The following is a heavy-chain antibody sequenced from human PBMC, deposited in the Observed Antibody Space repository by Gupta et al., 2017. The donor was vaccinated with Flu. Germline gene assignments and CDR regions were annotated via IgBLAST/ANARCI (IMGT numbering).Heavy chain of an antibody. J-gene: IGHJ4*02. CDR2: INGDGSST. Sequence: EVQLVESGGGLVQPGGSLRLSCAASGFTFSSYWMHWVRQAPGKGLVWVSRINGDGSSTNYADAVKGRFTISRDNANNTLYLQMKSLRAEDTAVYYCARESASQARSFDYGGQGTLVTVSS. CDR3: ARESASQARSFDY. CDR1: GFTFSSYW. D-gene: IGHD6-6*01. V-gene: IGHV3-74*01.